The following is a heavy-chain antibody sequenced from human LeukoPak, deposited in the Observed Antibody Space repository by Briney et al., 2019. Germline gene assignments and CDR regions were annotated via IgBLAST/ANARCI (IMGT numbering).Heavy chain of an antibody. CDR1: GGSISSGSYY. D-gene: IGHD5-12*01. CDR3: ARGRRGYSGYDLPYYFDY. CDR2: IYYSGST. J-gene: IGHJ4*02. V-gene: IGHV4-61*01. Sequence: SETLSLTCTVSGGSISSGSYYWSWIRQPPGKGLEWIGYIYYSGSTDYNPSLKSRVTISVDTSKNQFSLKLSSVTAADTAVYYCARGRRGYSGYDLPYYFDYWGQGTLVTVSS.